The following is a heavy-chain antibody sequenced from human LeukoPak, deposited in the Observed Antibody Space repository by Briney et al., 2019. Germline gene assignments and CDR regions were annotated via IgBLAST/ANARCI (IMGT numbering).Heavy chain of an antibody. D-gene: IGHD4-17*01. J-gene: IGHJ6*02. V-gene: IGHV3-23*01. CDR1: GFTFSSYS. CDR3: ARVRDGELDV. Sequence: PGGSLRLSCAASGFTFSSYSIGWVRQPPGKGLEWVSSMSGSGGSTSYADSVKGRFTISRDDSKKTLYLQMNSLRAEDTAVYYCARVRDGELDVWGQGTTVTVSS. CDR2: MSGSGGST.